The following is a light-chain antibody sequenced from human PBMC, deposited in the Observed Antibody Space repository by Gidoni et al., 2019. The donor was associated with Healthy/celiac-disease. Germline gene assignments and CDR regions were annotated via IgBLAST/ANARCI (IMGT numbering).Light chain of an antibody. J-gene: IGLJ2*01. CDR1: SRRSYY. Sequence: SSELTQDPAVSVALGQTVRITCQGDSRRSYYASWYQQKPGQAPGLVIYGKNNRPSGIPDRFSGSSSGNTASLTITGAQAEDEADYYCNSRDSSGNLVVFGGGTKLTVL. CDR3: NSRDSSGNLVV. V-gene: IGLV3-19*01. CDR2: GKN.